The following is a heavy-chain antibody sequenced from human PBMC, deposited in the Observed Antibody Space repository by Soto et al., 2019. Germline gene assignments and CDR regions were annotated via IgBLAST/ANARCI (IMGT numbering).Heavy chain of an antibody. Sequence: SVKISCKASGGTFSSYAISWVRQAPGQGLEWMGGIIPIFGTANYAQKFQGRVTITADKSTSTAYMELSSLRSEDTAVYYCARLGGKNYYYYGLDVWGQGTTVTVSS. V-gene: IGHV1-69*06. J-gene: IGHJ6*02. CDR1: GGTFSSYA. CDR2: IIPIFGTA. CDR3: ARLGGKNYYYYGLDV.